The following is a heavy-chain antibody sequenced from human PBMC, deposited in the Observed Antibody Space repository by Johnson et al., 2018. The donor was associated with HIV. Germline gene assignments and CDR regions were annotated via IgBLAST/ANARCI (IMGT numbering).Heavy chain of an antibody. CDR2: ITYDGSNK. CDR1: EFTFSTYA. Sequence: QVQLVESGGGLVQPGGSLRLSCAASEFTFSTYAMHWVRQAPGKGLEWVAVITYDGSNKYYADSVKGRFTITRDNSKNTLYLQMHSLRADDTALYYCARGEEMATILIWGQGTMVTVSS. J-gene: IGHJ3*02. CDR3: ARGEEMATILI. V-gene: IGHV3-30*04. D-gene: IGHD5-24*01.